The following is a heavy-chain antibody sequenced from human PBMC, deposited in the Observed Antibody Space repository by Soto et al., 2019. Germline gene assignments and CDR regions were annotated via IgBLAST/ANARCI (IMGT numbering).Heavy chain of an antibody. Sequence: SETLSLTCTVSGGSISSYYWSWIRQPPGKGLEWIGYIYYSGSTNYNPSLKSRVTISVDTSKNQLSLKLSSVTAADTAVYYCGSSRGIVATIDYWGQGTLVTVSS. CDR1: GGSISSYY. J-gene: IGHJ4*02. CDR3: GSSRGIVATIDY. CDR2: IYYSGST. V-gene: IGHV4-59*01. D-gene: IGHD5-12*01.